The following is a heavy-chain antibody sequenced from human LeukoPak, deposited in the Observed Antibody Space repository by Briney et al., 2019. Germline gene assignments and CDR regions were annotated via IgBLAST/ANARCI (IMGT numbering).Heavy chain of an antibody. J-gene: IGHJ3*02. CDR3: ARHDLRYYDSSGYLDAFDI. V-gene: IGHV4-30-4*01. D-gene: IGHD3-22*01. CDR1: GGSISSGDYY. CDR2: IYYSGST. Sequence: PSQTLSLTCTVSGGSISSGDYYWSCIRQPPGKALEWIGYIYYSGSTNYQPSLKSRVTISVDTSKNQFSLKLSSVTAADTAVYYCARHDLRYYDSSGYLDAFDIWGQGTMVTVSS.